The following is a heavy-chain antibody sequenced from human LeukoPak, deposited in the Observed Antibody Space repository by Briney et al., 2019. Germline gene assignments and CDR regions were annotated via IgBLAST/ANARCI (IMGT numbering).Heavy chain of an antibody. V-gene: IGHV3-11*01. CDR2: ISSSGSTI. D-gene: IGHD4-17*01. J-gene: IGHJ4*02. CDR1: GFTFSDYY. Sequence: PGGSLRLSCAASGFTFSDYYTSWIRQAPGKGLEWVSYISSSGSTIYYADSVKGRFTISRDNAKNSLYLQMNSLRAEDTAVYYCARDQDDYEFPDYWGQGTLVTVSS. CDR3: ARDQDDYEFPDY.